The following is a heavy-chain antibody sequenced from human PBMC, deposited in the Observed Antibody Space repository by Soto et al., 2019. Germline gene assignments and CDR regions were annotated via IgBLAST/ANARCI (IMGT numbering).Heavy chain of an antibody. Sequence: EVQLVESGGGLVQPGGSLRLSCAASGFTFSSYWMSWVRQAPGKGREWVANIKQDGSEKYYVDSVKGRFTISRDNAKNSLYLQMNSLRAEDTAVYYCARENWNYGSSFDYWGQGTLVTVSS. D-gene: IGHD1-7*01. J-gene: IGHJ4*02. CDR3: ARENWNYGSSFDY. V-gene: IGHV3-7*01. CDR2: IKQDGSEK. CDR1: GFTFSSYW.